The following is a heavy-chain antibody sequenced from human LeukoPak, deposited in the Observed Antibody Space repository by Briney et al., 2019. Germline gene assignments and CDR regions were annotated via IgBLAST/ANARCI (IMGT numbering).Heavy chain of an antibody. CDR3: ASLWGEPYNWFDP. CDR1: GFTVSSNY. J-gene: IGHJ5*02. CDR2: IYSGGST. D-gene: IGHD1-14*01. Sequence: GGSLRLSCAASGFTVSSNYMSWVRQAPGKGLEWVSVIYSGGSTYYADSVKGRFTISRDNSKNTLYLQMNSLRAEDTAVYYCASLWGEPYNWFDPWGQGTLVTVSS. V-gene: IGHV3-53*01.